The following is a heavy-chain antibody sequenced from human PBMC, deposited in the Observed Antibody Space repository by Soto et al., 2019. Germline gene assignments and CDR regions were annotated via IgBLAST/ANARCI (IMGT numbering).Heavy chain of an antibody. Sequence: GGSLRLSCAASGFTFSSYAMSWVRQAPGKGLEWVSAISGSGGSTYYADSVKGRFTISRDNSKNTLYLQMNSLRAEDTAVYYCAKEGGGYCISTSCYPDGRYGMDVWGQGTTVTVSS. CDR3: AKEGGGYCISTSCYPDGRYGMDV. V-gene: IGHV3-23*01. J-gene: IGHJ6*02. D-gene: IGHD2-2*01. CDR2: ISGSGGST. CDR1: GFTFSSYA.